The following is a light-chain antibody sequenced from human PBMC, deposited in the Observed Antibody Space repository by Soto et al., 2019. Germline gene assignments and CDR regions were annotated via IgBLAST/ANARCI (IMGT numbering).Light chain of an antibody. CDR1: QSLLQSNGYNY. CDR3: MQPLQSWT. Sequence: DIVMTPSPLSLPVTPGEPASISCRSSQSLLQSNGYNYLDWYLQKPGQSPQLLIYLGSNRASGVPDRFSRSRSGTDFTLKIRRVEAEDVGVYYCMQPLQSWTFGQRTKVQIK. V-gene: IGKV2-28*01. CDR2: LGS. J-gene: IGKJ1*01.